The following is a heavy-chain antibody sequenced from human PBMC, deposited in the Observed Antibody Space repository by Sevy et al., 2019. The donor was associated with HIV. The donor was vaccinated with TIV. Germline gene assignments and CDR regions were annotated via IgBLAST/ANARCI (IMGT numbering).Heavy chain of an antibody. V-gene: IGHV1-69*06. CDR1: GGTFSSYA. D-gene: IGHD2-21*02. CDR2: IIPIFGTA. Sequence: ASVKVSCKASGGTFSSYAISWVRQAPGQELEWMGGIIPIFGTANYAQKFQGRVTITADKSTSTAYMELSSLRSEDTAVYYCARASYCGGDCWTNWFDPWGQGTLVTVSS. CDR3: ARASYCGGDCWTNWFDP. J-gene: IGHJ5*02.